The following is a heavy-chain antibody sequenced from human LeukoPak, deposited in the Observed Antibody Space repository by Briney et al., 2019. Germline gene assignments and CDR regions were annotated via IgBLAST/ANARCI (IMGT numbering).Heavy chain of an antibody. CDR2: IWYDGSNK. V-gene: IGHV3-33*01. Sequence: GGSLRLPCAACVFTFSSFGMHWVRQAPGKGLEWVAVIWYDGSNKYYADSVEGRFTISRDNSKNTLYLQMNSLRAEDTAVYYCARDRETWYFDFWGQGTLVTVSS. CDR1: VFTFSSFG. CDR3: ARDRETWYFDF. J-gene: IGHJ4*02.